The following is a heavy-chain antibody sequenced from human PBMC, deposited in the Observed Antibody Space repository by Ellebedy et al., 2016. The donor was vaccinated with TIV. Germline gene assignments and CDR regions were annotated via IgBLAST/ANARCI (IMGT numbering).Heavy chain of an antibody. J-gene: IGHJ6*02. CDR2: INPNIGDT. V-gene: IGHV1-2*02. Sequence: AASVKVSCKASGYTFSDYYIHWVRQAPGQGLEWMGWINPNIGDTTYAQTFQGRVTLTWDTSISTALMDLSSLRSDDTAVYYCARGMGVTTVYYYFAMDVWGQGTTVTVSS. CDR1: GYTFSDYY. CDR3: ARGMGVTTVYYYFAMDV. D-gene: IGHD4-11*01.